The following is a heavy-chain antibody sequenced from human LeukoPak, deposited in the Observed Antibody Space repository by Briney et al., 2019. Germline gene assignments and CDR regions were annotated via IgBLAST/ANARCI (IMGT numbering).Heavy chain of an antibody. D-gene: IGHD1-26*01. J-gene: IGHJ4*02. CDR1: GFTISAYP. CDR3: AKDGGPSSSGSQFFNY. V-gene: IGHV3-23*01. CDR2: IRNGGGPT. Sequence: AGGSLRLSCAASGFTISAYPMTWVRRAPGMGLEWVSSIRNGGGPTYYADSVKGRFTISRDNSKNTLYLQMNSLRVEDTAVYYCAKDGGPSSSGSQFFNYWGQGALVTVSS.